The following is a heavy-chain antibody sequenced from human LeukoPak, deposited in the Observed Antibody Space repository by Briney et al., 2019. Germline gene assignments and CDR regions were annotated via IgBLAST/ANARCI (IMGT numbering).Heavy chain of an antibody. J-gene: IGHJ3*02. D-gene: IGHD5-12*01. V-gene: IGHV4-39*07. CDR1: GGSISSSYY. CDR2: IYYSGST. CDR3: ARGGYGPRAFDI. Sequence: SETLSLTCTVSGGSISSSYYWGWIRQPPGKGLEWIGSIYYSGSTYYNPSLKSRVTISVDTSKNQFSLKLSSVTAADTAVYYCARGGYGPRAFDIWGQGTMVTVSS.